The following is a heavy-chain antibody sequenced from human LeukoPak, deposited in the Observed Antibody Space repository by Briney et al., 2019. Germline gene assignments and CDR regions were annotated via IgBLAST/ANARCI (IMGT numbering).Heavy chain of an antibody. CDR3: ATGVGATTGGYYYMDV. CDR2: FDPEDGET. J-gene: IGHJ6*03. D-gene: IGHD1-26*01. CDR1: GYTLTELS. V-gene: IGHV1-24*01. Sequence: ASVKVSCKVSGYTLTELSMHWVRQAPGKGREWMGGFDPEDGETIYAQKFQGRVTMTEDTSTDTAYMELSSLRSEDTAVYYCATGVGATTGGYYYMDVWGKGTTVTVSS.